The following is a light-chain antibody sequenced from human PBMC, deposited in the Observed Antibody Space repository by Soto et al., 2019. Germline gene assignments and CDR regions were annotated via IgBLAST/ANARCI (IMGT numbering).Light chain of an antibody. V-gene: IGKV1-39*01. J-gene: IGKJ4*01. CDR2: AAS. CDR3: QHGYSTPLT. CDR1: QSISTY. Sequence: DIQMTQSPSSLSASVGARVTITGRASQSISTYLHWYQQTPGKAPNLLIYAASTLQSGVPSRFSGSGSGTDFTLTISSLKPEDFATYFCQHGYSTPLTFGGGTKVDIK.